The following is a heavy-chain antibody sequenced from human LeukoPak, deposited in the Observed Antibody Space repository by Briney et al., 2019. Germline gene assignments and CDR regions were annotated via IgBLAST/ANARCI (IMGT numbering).Heavy chain of an antibody. D-gene: IGHD2-2*01. CDR1: GFTVTNNY. CDR3: ASRRSTNWHTHDAFDI. CDR2: IYAGGNT. J-gene: IGHJ3*02. V-gene: IGHV3-53*01. Sequence: GGSLRLSCAASGFTVTNNYMSWVRQAPGKGLEWVSIIYAGGNTYYADSVKGRFTISRDSSKNTLYFQMNSLRAEDTAVYYCASRRSTNWHTHDAFDIWGQGTMVTVSS.